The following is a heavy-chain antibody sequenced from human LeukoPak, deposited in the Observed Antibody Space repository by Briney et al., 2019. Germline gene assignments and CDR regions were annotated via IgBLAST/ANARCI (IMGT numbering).Heavy chain of an antibody. CDR3: AREPPYYDILTGYLPYYFDY. J-gene: IGHJ4*02. V-gene: IGHV4-39*02. CDR1: GVSISSSNSY. D-gene: IGHD3-9*01. CDR2: IYYTGNT. Sequence: SETLSLTCTVSGVSISSSNSYWGWIRQPPGRGLEWIGSIYYTGNTYYNASLKSRVTVSIDTSKNQFSLKLSSVTAADTAVYYCAREPPYYDILTGYLPYYFDYWGQGTLDTVSS.